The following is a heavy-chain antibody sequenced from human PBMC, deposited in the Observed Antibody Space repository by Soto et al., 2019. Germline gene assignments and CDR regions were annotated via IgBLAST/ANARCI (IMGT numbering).Heavy chain of an antibody. J-gene: IGHJ4*01. CDR3: AKEIAVAGDLDY. D-gene: IGHD6-19*01. CDR1: GFAFSSYG. Sequence: LRLSCAASGFAFSSYGMHWVRQAPGKGLEWVAVISYDGSNKYYADSVKGRFTISRDNSKNTLYLQMDRVRPEDTAVYYCAKEIAVAGDLDYWGHGTLVTVSS. CDR2: ISYDGSNK. V-gene: IGHV3-30*18.